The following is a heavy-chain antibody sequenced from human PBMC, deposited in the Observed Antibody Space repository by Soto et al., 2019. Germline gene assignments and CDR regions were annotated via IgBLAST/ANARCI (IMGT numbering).Heavy chain of an antibody. Sequence: GESLRLSCETSGFIFLDYAMHGVRQVPGCGLEWVSGISWHSGSIGYVDSVKGRFTISRDNAKKSLYLQMNSLRAEDTALYYCASGRGYDILTGYYPYFDYWGQGTLVTVSS. D-gene: IGHD3-9*01. V-gene: IGHV3-9*01. J-gene: IGHJ4*02. CDR3: ASGRGYDILTGYYPYFDY. CDR1: GFIFLDYA. CDR2: ISWHSGSI.